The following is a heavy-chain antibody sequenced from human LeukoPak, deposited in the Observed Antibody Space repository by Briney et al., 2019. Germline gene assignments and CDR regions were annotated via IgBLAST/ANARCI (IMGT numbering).Heavy chain of an antibody. J-gene: IGHJ5*02. D-gene: IGHD2-8*01. CDR1: GYTFTSYD. CDR2: MNPNSGNT. V-gene: IGHV1-8*01. Sequence: ASVKVSCKASGYTFTSYDINWVRQATGQGLEWMGWMNPNSGNTGYAQKFQGRVTMTRNTSISTAYMELSSLRSEDTAVYYCAKETRYCTNGVCWENWFDPWGQGTLVTVSS. CDR3: AKETRYCTNGVCWENWFDP.